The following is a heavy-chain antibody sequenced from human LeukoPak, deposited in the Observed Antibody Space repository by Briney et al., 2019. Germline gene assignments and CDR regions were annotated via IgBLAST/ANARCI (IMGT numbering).Heavy chain of an antibody. Sequence: GGSLRLSCAASGFTFEASAMSWVRQAPGKGLEWVAVITGGGESTYYADSVKGRFTISRDNSKNTLYLQMNSLRAEDTAVYYCAKDSDSSSWSLFDYWGQGTLVTVSS. CDR3: AKDSDSSSWSLFDY. V-gene: IGHV3-23*01. CDR1: GFTFEASA. D-gene: IGHD6-13*01. J-gene: IGHJ4*02. CDR2: ITGGGEST.